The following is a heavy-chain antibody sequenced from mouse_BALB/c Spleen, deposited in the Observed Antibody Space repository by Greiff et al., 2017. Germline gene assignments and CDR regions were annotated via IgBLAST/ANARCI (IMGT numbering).Heavy chain of an antibody. J-gene: IGHJ4*01. CDR1: GYTFTDYE. CDR2: IDPETGGT. Sequence: QVQLKESGAELVRPGASVTLSCKASGYTFTDYEMHWVKQTPVHGLEWIGAIDPETGGTAYNQKFKGKATLTADKSSSTAYMELRSLTSEDSAVYYCTAVRSYAMDYWGQGTSVTVSS. CDR3: TAVRSYAMDY. V-gene: IGHV1-15*01. D-gene: IGHD3-3*01.